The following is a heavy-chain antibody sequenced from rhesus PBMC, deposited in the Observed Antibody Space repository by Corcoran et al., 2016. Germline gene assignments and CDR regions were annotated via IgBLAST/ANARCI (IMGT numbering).Heavy chain of an antibody. CDR3: ARYRGWNNVGY. V-gene: IGHV4-80*01. CDR1: GGSISSYW. J-gene: IGHJ4*01. CDR2: INGNSWST. D-gene: IGHD1-20*01. Sequence: QVQLQESGLGLVKPSETLSLTCAVAGGSISSYWWSWIRQAPGKGLEWIGEINGNSWSTNYNPSRKSRVTLSKDASKNQFSLQLSSVTAADTAVYYCARYRGWNNVGYWGQGVLVTVSS.